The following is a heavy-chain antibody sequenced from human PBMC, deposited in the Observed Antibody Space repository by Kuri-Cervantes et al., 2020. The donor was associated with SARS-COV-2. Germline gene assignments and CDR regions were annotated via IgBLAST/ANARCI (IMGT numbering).Heavy chain of an antibody. CDR3: AAKAGDFWYFDL. V-gene: IGHV4-28*01. CDR1: GYSISSSNW. CDR2: IYYSGST. Sequence: SETLSLTCAVSGYSISSSNWWGWIRQPPGKGLAWIGYIYYSGSTYYNPSLKSRVTMSVDTSKNQFSLKLSSVTAVDTAVYYCAAKAGDFWYFDLWGRGTLVTVSS. J-gene: IGHJ2*01. D-gene: IGHD7-27*01.